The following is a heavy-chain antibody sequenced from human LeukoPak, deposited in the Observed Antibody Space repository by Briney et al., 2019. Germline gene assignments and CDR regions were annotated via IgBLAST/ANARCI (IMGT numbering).Heavy chain of an antibody. Sequence: SETLSLTCTVSGGSISSYYWSWIRQPPGKGLEWIGYIYYSGSTNYNPSLKSRVTISVDTPKNQFSLKLSSVTAADTAVYYCARSPLYYGSGDYYYYYYMDVWGKGTTVTVSS. D-gene: IGHD3-10*01. CDR2: IYYSGST. CDR3: ARSPLYYGSGDYYYYYYMDV. CDR1: GGSISSYY. V-gene: IGHV4-59*01. J-gene: IGHJ6*03.